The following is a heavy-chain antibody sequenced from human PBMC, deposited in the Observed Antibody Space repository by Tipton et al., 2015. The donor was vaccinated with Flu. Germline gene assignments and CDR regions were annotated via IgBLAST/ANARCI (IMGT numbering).Heavy chain of an antibody. J-gene: IGHJ6*02. Sequence: TLSLTCAVYGGSFSGYYWSWIRQPPGKGLEWIGEINHSGSTNYNPSLKSRVTISVDTSKNQFSLKLSSVTAADTAVYYCARDQRKLTYYDFWSGYSPQLNYYYYGMDVWGQGTTVTVSS. D-gene: IGHD3-3*01. CDR3: ARDQRKLTYYDFWSGYSPQLNYYYYGMDV. CDR2: INHSGST. V-gene: IGHV4-34*01. CDR1: GGSFSGYY.